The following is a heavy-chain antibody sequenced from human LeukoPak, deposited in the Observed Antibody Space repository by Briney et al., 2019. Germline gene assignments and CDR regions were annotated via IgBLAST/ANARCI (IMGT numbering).Heavy chain of an antibody. V-gene: IGHV4-61*02. CDR1: GGSISSGSYY. CDR3: ARVGSCSGGSCYRWFDP. J-gene: IGHJ5*02. CDR2: IYTSGST. Sequence: PSQTLSLTCTVSGGSISSGSYYWSWIRQPAGKGLEWIGRIYTSGSTNYNPSLKSRVTISVDTSKNQFSLKLSSVTAADTAVYYCARVGSCSGGSCYRWFDPWGQGTLVTVSS. D-gene: IGHD2-15*01.